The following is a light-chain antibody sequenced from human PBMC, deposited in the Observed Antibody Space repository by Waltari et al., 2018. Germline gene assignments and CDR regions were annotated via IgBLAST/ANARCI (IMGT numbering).Light chain of an antibody. J-gene: IGKJ4*01. CDR3: QQYEKSPVT. CDR2: GAS. CDR1: QTVSSTY. V-gene: IGKV3-20*01. Sequence: DIVLTQSPGTLSLSPGERATLSCRASQTVSSTYLVWYHQKPGQAPRLLIHGASTRATGSPYRFSGFGSGTYFTLTISRLEPEDLGVYYCQQYEKSPVTFGGGSKVEIK.